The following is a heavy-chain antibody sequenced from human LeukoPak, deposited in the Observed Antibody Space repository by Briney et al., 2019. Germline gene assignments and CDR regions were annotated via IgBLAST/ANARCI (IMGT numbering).Heavy chain of an antibody. CDR2: VKQDGSDK. CDR1: GFTFSSDW. CDR3: ARGLHIFDI. Sequence: GGSLRLSCAASGFTFSSDWMSWVRQAPGKGLEWVATVKQDGSDKYYVDSVKGRFTISRDNAKNSLYLQMNSLRVEDTAVYHCARGLHIFDIWGQGTMVIVSS. D-gene: IGHD2-21*01. J-gene: IGHJ3*02. V-gene: IGHV3-7*01.